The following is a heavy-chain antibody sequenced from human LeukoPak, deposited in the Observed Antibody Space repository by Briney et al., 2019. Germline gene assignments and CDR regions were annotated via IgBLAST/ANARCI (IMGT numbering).Heavy chain of an antibody. CDR1: GGSISSSSYY. Sequence: SETLSLTCSLSGGSISSSSYYSAWIRQPPGKGLEWIGSIYYSGNTYYSPSLKNRVTIFVDTSKNEFSLNLSSVTAADTALYYCARAYCVGDCTVLHIYFDNWGQGTLVTVSS. D-gene: IGHD2-21*02. CDR3: ARAYCVGDCTVLHIYFDN. CDR2: IYYSGNT. V-gene: IGHV4-39*01. J-gene: IGHJ4*02.